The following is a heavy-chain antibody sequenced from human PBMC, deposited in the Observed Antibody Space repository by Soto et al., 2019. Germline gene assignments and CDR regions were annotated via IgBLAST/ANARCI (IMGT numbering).Heavy chain of an antibody. CDR2: IYPGDSET. D-gene: IGHD3-22*01. J-gene: IGHJ4*02. V-gene: IGHV5-51*01. CDR1: GYSFTSYW. Sequence: GESLKISCKGSGYSFTSYWIGWVRQMPGKGLEWMGTIYPGDSETTYSPSFQGQVTISTDKSITTAHLQWTSLKASDTAMYYCARLDSSDYHWIDYWGQGTLVTVSS. CDR3: ARLDSSDYHWIDY.